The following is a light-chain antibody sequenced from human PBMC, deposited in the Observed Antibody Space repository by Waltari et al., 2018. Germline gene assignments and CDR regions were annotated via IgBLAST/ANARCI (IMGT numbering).Light chain of an antibody. V-gene: IGKV3-20*01. CDR2: GAS. Sequence: EIVLTQSPGTLSLSPGEGATLSCRASQTVNGYLAWYQQKAGQAPRLLIYGASSRAAGIPDRFSGSGSGTDFTLTISRLEPEDFAMYYCQHYVSSPETFGLGTRVEI. CDR1: QTVNGY. J-gene: IGKJ1*01. CDR3: QHYVSSPET.